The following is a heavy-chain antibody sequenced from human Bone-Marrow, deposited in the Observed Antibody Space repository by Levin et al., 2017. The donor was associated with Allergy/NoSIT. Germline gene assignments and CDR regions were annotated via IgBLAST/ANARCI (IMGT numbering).Heavy chain of an antibody. D-gene: IGHD2-8*01. Sequence: GSLRLSCTVSGGSISGSCYYWGWIRQPPGKGLEWIGSIYYSGSTYSTASLKSRVTISVYTSRNQFSLKLRSVTDADAAIYYCARHSMVFFDTWGQGTLVTVSS. CDR3: ARHSMVFFDT. V-gene: IGHV4-39*01. CDR1: GGSISGSCYY. CDR2: IYYSGST. J-gene: IGHJ4*02.